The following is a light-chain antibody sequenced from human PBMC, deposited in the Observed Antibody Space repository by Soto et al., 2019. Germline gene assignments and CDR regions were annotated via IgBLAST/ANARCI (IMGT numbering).Light chain of an antibody. V-gene: IGKV1-5*03. CDR1: QTSSSW. J-gene: IGKJ1*01. CDR3: QHYTSYSEA. CDR2: KAS. Sequence: DIQMTQSPSTLSGSVGDRVTITCRASQTSSSWLAWYQQKPGKAPKLLIYKASTLKSGVPSRFSGSGSGTEFTLTISSLQPDEFATYYCQHYTSYSEAFGQGPNVELK.